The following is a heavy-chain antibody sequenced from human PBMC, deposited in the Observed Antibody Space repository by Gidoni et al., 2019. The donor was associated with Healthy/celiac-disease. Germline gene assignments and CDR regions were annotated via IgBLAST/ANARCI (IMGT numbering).Heavy chain of an antibody. V-gene: IGHV3-30*01. Sequence: QVQLVESGGGVVQPGRSLRLSCAASGFTFSSYAMHWVRQAPGKGLEWVAVISYDGSNKYYADSVKGRFTISRDNSKNTLYLQMNSLRAEDTAVYYCARDRPDYGGNSVGAFDIWGQGTMVTVSS. D-gene: IGHD4-17*01. CDR1: GFTFSSYA. CDR3: ARDRPDYGGNSVGAFDI. J-gene: IGHJ3*02. CDR2: ISYDGSNK.